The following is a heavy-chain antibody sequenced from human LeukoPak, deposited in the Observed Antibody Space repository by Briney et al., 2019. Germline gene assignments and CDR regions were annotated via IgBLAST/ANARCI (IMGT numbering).Heavy chain of an antibody. CDR1: GGSISSYY. CDR2: IYTSGST. J-gene: IGHJ6*03. V-gene: IGHV4-4*07. Sequence: PSETPSLTCTVSGGSISSYYWSWIRQPAGKGLEWIGRIYTSGSTNYNPSLKSRVTMSVDTSKNQFSLKLSSVTAADTAVYYCARLRGDRHLIYYYYYMDVWGKGTTVTISS. CDR3: ARLRGDRHLIYYYYYMDV. D-gene: IGHD2-21*02.